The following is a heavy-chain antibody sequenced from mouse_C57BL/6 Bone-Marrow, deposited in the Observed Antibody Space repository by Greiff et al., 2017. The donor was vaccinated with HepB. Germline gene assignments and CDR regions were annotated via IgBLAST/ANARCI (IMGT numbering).Heavy chain of an antibody. V-gene: IGHV1-64*01. CDR3: ASGGPYGSSPWFAY. CDR1: GYTFTSYW. Sequence: QVHVKQPGAELVKPGASVKLSCKASGYTFTSYWMHWVKQRPGQGLEWIGMIHPNSGSTNYNEKFKSKATLTVDKSSSTAYMQLSSLTSEDSAVYYCASGGPYGSSPWFAYWGQGTLVTVTA. CDR2: IHPNSGST. D-gene: IGHD1-1*01. J-gene: IGHJ3*01.